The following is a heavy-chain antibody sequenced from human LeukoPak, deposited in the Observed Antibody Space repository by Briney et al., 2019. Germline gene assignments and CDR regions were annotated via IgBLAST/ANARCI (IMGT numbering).Heavy chain of an antibody. CDR3: AGDYKTLAY. CDR2: VYHSGSP. Sequence: SETLSLTCTVSGGSISSYYWSWIRQPPGKGLEWIGYVYHSGSPEYNPSLKSRVTISLDTSKNQLSLKLRSVTPADTAVYYCAGDYKTLAYWGQGTLVTVSS. D-gene: IGHD3-16*01. J-gene: IGHJ4*02. CDR1: GGSISSYY. V-gene: IGHV4-59*01.